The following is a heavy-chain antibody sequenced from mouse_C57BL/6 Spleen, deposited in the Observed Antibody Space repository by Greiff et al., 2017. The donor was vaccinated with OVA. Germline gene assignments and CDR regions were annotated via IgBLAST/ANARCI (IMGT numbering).Heavy chain of an antibody. D-gene: IGHD2-4*01. CDR2: IHPNSGST. Sequence: VQLQQPGAELVKPGASVKLSCKASGYTFTSYWMNWVKQRPGQGLEWIGMIHPNSGSTNYNEKFKSKATLTVDKSSSTAYMHLSSLTSEDAAVYYCAIYYDYDWFAYWGQGTLVTVSA. V-gene: IGHV1-64*01. CDR1: GYTFTSYW. J-gene: IGHJ3*01. CDR3: AIYYDYDWFAY.